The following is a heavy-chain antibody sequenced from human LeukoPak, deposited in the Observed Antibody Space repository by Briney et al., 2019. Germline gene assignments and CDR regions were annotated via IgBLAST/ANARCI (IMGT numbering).Heavy chain of an antibody. CDR3: ARDGQNYDILTGPTVY. D-gene: IGHD3-9*01. Sequence: ASVKVSCKASGYTFTRYAMNWVRQDPGQGLEWMGWINTNTGNPTYAQGFTGRFVFSLDTSVSTAYLQISSLKAEDTAVYYCARDGQNYDILTGPTVYWGQGTLVTVSS. CDR1: GYTFTRYA. V-gene: IGHV7-4-1*02. J-gene: IGHJ4*02. CDR2: INTNTGNP.